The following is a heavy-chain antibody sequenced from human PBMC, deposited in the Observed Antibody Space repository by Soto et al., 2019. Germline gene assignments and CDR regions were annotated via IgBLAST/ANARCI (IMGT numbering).Heavy chain of an antibody. CDR1: GFTFSSYG. CDR2: IWYDGSNK. CDR3: ARDNRYRSSWYYYYGMDV. Sequence: GSLRLSCAASGFTFSSYGMHWVRQAPGKGLEWVAVIWYDGSNKYYADSVKGRFTISRDNSKNTLYLQMNSLRAEDTAVYHCARDNRYRSSWYYYYGMDVCGQVTTVPVSS. J-gene: IGHJ6*02. V-gene: IGHV3-33*01. D-gene: IGHD6-13*01.